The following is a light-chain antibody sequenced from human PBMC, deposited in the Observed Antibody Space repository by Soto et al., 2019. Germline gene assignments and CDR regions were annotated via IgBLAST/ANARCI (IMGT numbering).Light chain of an antibody. V-gene: IGKV3-15*01. Sequence: EIVLTQSPALLSASPGERATLSCRASQTVSDNLAWYQQKPGQSPRLLIYGASTRATDIPVRFSGSGSGTEFTLTISSLQSEDFAVYYCQQYNIWPPLYTFGQGTKL. CDR3: QQYNIWPPLYT. CDR1: QTVSDN. CDR2: GAS. J-gene: IGKJ2*01.